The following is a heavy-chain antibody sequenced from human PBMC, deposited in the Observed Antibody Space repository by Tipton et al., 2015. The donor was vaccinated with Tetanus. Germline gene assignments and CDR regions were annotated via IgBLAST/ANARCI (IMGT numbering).Heavy chain of an antibody. CDR2: ISGSGTT. Sequence: LRLSCVASGFTFSNYGMSWIRQPPGKGLEWLAYISGSGTTNSNYFLKSRITMTQDTSRNQFSLKLTSVTAADTAVYYCARANYDFSKKGPFDSWGQGSLVIVSS. CDR3: ARANYDFSKKGPFDS. V-gene: IGHV4-59*01. CDR1: GFTFSNYG. J-gene: IGHJ4*02. D-gene: IGHD3-3*01.